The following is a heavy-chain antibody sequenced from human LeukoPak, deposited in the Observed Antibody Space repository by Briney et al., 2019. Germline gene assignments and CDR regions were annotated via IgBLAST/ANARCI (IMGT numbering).Heavy chain of an antibody. J-gene: IGHJ3*02. D-gene: IGHD3-9*01. CDR2: IYYSGST. V-gene: IGHV4-30-4*08. CDR3: ASGRYDILTGYTSGAFDI. Sequence: SETLSLTCTVSGGSISSGDYYWSWIRQHPGKGLEWIGYIYYSGSTYYNPSLKSRVTISVDTSKNQFSLKLSSVTAADTAVYYCASGRYDILTGYTSGAFDIWGQGTMVTVSS. CDR1: GGSISSGDYY.